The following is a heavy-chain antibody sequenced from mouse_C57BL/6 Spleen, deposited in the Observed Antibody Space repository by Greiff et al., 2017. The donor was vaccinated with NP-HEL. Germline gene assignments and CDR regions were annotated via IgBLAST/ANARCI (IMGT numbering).Heavy chain of an antibody. D-gene: IGHD3-2*02. CDR3: ARADSSGHYFDY. Sequence: EVKLMESGGGLVQPGGSLKLSCAASGFTFSDYYMYWVRQTPEKRLEWVAYISNGGGSTYYPDTVKGRFTISRDNAKNTLYLQMSRLKSEDTAMYYCARADSSGHYFDYWGQGTTLTVSS. CDR2: ISNGGGST. CDR1: GFTFSDYY. V-gene: IGHV5-12*01. J-gene: IGHJ2*01.